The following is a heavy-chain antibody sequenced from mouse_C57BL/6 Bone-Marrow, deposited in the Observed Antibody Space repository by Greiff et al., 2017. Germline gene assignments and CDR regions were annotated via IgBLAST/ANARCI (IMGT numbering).Heavy chain of an antibody. CDR2: ISSGGRYT. V-gene: IGHV5-6*01. D-gene: IGHD2-4*01. CDR1: GFTFSSYG. J-gene: IGHJ3*01. Sequence: EVMLVESGGDLVKPGGSLKLSCAASGFTFSSYGMSWVRQTPDKRLEWVATISSGGRYTYYPDSVKGRFTISRDNAKNTLYLQMSSLKSEDTAMYYCARFYYDYSLFAYWGQGTLVTVSA. CDR3: ARFYYDYSLFAY.